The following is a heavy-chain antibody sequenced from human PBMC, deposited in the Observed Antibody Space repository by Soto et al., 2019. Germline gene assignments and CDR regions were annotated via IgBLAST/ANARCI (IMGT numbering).Heavy chain of an antibody. V-gene: IGHV1-69*05. CDR3: ARDRLGASWYDAFDI. CDR2: IIPIFGTA. D-gene: IGHD6-13*01. CDR1: GVTFSSYA. J-gene: IGHJ3*02. Sequence: ASVKVSCKASGVTFSSYAISWVRQAPGQGLEWMGGIIPIFGTANYAQKFQGRVTITRDTSASTAYMELSSLRSEDTAVYYCARDRLGASWYDAFDIWGQGTMVTVSS.